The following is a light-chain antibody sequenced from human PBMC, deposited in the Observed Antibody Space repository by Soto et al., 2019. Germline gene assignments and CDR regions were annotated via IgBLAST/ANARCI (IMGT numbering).Light chain of an antibody. V-gene: IGKV2-30*02. J-gene: IGKJ5*01. CDR3: QQYNNWPFS. Sequence: DVVMTQSPRSLPVTLGQPASISCRSNQSLVHSDGIAYFSWFQQRPGRSPRRLIYKVSNRDSGVPDRFRGSGSGTEFTLSISGPQSEDFAVYFCQQYNNWPFSFGQGTRLEIK. CDR1: QSLVHSDGIAY. CDR2: KVS.